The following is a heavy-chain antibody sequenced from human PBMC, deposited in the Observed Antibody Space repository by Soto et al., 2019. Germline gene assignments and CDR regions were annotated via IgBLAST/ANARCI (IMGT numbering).Heavy chain of an antibody. CDR3: ARGTRGYSSGWYDY. D-gene: IGHD6-19*01. CDR1: GGSFSGYY. Sequence: KPSETLSLTCVVYGGSFSGYYWSWIRQPPGKGLEWIGEINHSGSTNYNPSLKSRVTISVDTSKNQFPLKLSSVTAADTAVYYCARGTRGYSSGWYDYWGQGTLVTVSS. CDR2: INHSGST. J-gene: IGHJ4*02. V-gene: IGHV4-34*01.